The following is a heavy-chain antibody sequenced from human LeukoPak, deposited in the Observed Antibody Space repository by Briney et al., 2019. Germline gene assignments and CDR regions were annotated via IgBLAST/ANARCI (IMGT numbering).Heavy chain of an antibody. D-gene: IGHD3-10*01. J-gene: IGHJ4*02. CDR3: AKGTLWFGELSPSFDY. CDR1: GGSISSGGYY. CDR2: IYYSGST. Sequence: SQTLSLTCTVSGGSISSGGYYWSWIRQHPGKGLEWIGYIYYSGSTCYNPSLKSRVTISVDTSKNQFSLKLSSVTAADTAVYYCAKGTLWFGELSPSFDYWGQGTLVTVSS. V-gene: IGHV4-31*03.